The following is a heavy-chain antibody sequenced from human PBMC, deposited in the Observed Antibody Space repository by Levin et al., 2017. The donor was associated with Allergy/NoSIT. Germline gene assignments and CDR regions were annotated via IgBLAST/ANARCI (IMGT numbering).Heavy chain of an antibody. CDR3: SRDLSLGIPQGFDW. J-gene: IGHJ4*02. V-gene: IGHV3-21*01. D-gene: IGHD1-26*01. Sequence: GGSLRLSCAASGFTFRSYSMNWVRQAPGKGLEWVSTISSTSRYIYYAESVKGRLTISRDNAKNSVYLQMSSLRAEDTAGYYCSRDLSLGIPQGFDWWGQGTLVTVSS. CDR2: ISSTSRYI. CDR1: GFTFRSYS.